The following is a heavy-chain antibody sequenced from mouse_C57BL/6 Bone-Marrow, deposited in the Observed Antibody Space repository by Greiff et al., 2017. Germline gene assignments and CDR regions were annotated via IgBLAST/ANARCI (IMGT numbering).Heavy chain of an antibody. V-gene: IGHV14-1*01. J-gene: IGHJ2*01. CDR2: IDPEDGDT. CDR1: GFNIKDYY. CDR3: TTGGYGSHY. D-gene: IGHD1-1*01. Sequence: VQLKESGAELVRPGASVKLSCTASGFNIKDYYMNWVKQRPEQGLEWIGRIDPEDGDTEYAPKFQGKATLTADTSSNTAYLQLSSLTSEHTAVCYCTTGGYGSHYWGQGTTLTVSS.